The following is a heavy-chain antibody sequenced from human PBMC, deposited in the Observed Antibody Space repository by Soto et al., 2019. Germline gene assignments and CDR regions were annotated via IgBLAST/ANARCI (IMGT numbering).Heavy chain of an antibody. Sequence: SQTLSLPCAISGDSVSSNNAAWNWIRQSPSRALEWLGRTYHRSKWYTEYAVSVESRITINPDTSKNQFSLQVNSVTPDDTAVYYCARGGIGSKYGMDVWGQGTAVTVSS. V-gene: IGHV6-1*01. J-gene: IGHJ6*02. CDR2: TYHRSKWYT. CDR1: GDSVSSNNAA. D-gene: IGHD1-26*01. CDR3: ARGGIGSKYGMDV.